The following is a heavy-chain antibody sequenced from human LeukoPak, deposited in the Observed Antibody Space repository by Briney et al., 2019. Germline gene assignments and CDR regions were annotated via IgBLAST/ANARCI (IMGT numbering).Heavy chain of an antibody. V-gene: IGHV4-4*02. D-gene: IGHD3-9*01. J-gene: IGHJ4*02. CDR1: GGSISTSNW. CDR2: IYYSGST. Sequence: PSGTLSLTCAVSGGSISTSNWWSWVRQPPGKGLEWIGYIYYSGSTYYNPSLKSRVTISVDTSKNQFSLKLSSVTAADTAVYYCARGLGDILTGYPYFDYWGQGTLVTVSS. CDR3: ARGLGDILTGYPYFDY.